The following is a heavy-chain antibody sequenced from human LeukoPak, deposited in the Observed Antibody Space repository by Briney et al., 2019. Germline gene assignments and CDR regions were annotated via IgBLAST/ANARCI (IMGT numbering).Heavy chain of an antibody. J-gene: IGHJ6*02. CDR1: GYTFTSYD. Sequence: ASVKVSCKASGYTFTSYDINWVRQATGQGLEWMGWMNPNSGNTGYAQKFQGRVTMTRNTSISTAYMELSSLRSEDTAVYYCASFGAGYGSGSYYYYGMDVWGQGTTVTVSS. V-gene: IGHV1-8*01. D-gene: IGHD3-10*01. CDR3: ASFGAGYGSGSYYYYGMDV. CDR2: MNPNSGNT.